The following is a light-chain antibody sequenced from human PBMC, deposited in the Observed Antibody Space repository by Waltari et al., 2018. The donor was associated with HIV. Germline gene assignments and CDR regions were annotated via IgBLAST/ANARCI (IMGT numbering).Light chain of an antibody. CDR3: SSFAPTNKFYVL. J-gene: IGLJ2*01. CDR2: EVT. Sequence: QSTLTQPPSASGSPGQSVTISCTGTSSDIGGYNYVPWYQQHPGKAPKLIMTEVTKRPSGVPDRFSGSKSGNTASLTVSGLQADDEALYYYSSFAPTNKFYVLFGGGTTLTVL. V-gene: IGLV2-8*01. CDR1: SSDIGGYNY.